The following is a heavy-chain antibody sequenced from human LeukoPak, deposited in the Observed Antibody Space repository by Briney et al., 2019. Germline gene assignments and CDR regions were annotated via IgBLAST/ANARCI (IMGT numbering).Heavy chain of an antibody. CDR1: GGSIRNSGYY. CDR2: INDGGHT. V-gene: IGHV4-39*02. CDR3: ARQIAVAGEWAFDI. Sequence: PSETLSLTCTVSGGSIRNSGYYWGWTRPPPGKGMEWIGSINDGGHTFYSTSLKSQGTISVDTSKNHFILKLSSVNAADTAVYYCARQIAVAGEWAFDIWGQGTMVTVSS. J-gene: IGHJ3*02. D-gene: IGHD6-19*01.